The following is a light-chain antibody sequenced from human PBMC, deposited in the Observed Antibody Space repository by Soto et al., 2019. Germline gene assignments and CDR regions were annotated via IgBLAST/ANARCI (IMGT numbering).Light chain of an antibody. CDR1: RGHSSYA. CDR3: QTWGTSYVL. V-gene: IGLV4-69*01. J-gene: IGLJ3*02. Sequence: QSVLTQSPSASASLGASVKLNCTLSRGHSSYAIAWHQQQPEKGPRYLMRVNSDGRHSKGDGIPDRFAGSSSGAERYLIISSLQSEEEADYYCQTWGTSYVLFGGGTKLTVL. CDR2: VNSDGRH.